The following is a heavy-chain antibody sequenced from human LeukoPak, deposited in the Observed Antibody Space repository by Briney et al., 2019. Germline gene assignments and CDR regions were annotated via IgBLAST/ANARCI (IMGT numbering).Heavy chain of an antibody. Sequence: PSETLSLTCTVSGGSISSSSYYWGWIRQPPGKGLEWIGSIYYSGSTYYNPSLKSRVTIFVDTSKNQFSLKLSSVTAADTAVYYCARDIVVVPAAPAYYYYGMDVWGQGTTVTVSS. CDR1: GGSISSSSYY. D-gene: IGHD2-2*01. J-gene: IGHJ6*02. V-gene: IGHV4-39*01. CDR2: IYYSGST. CDR3: ARDIVVVPAAPAYYYYGMDV.